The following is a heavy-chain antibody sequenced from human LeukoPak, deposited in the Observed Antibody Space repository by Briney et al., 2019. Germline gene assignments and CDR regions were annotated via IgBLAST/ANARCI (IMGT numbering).Heavy chain of an antibody. V-gene: IGHV3-7*01. D-gene: IGHD3-3*01. CDR1: RFTFSSYW. CDR3: ARLLEYLNWFDP. J-gene: IGHJ5*02. CDR2: IKQDGSEK. Sequence: PGGSLRLSCAASRFTFSSYWMSWVRQAPGKGLEWVANIKQDGSEKYYVDSVKGRFTISRDNAKNSLYLQMNSLRAEDTAVYYCARLLEYLNWFDPWGQGTLVTVSS.